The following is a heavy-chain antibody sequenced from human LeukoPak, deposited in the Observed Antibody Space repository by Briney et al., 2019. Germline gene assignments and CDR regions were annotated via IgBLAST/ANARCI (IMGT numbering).Heavy chain of an antibody. J-gene: IGHJ5*02. Sequence: AASVKVSCKASGYTFTSYYMHWVRQAPGQGLEWMGWINPNSGGTNYAQKFQGRVTMTRDTSISTAYMELSRLRSDDTAVYYCAREFGIAARRRGSWFDPWGQGTLVTVSS. CDR2: INPNSGGT. CDR1: GYTFTSYY. CDR3: AREFGIAARRRGSWFDP. D-gene: IGHD6-6*01. V-gene: IGHV1-2*02.